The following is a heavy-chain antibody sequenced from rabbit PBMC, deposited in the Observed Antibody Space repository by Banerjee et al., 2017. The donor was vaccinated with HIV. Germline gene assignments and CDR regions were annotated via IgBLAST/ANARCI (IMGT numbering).Heavy chain of an antibody. J-gene: IGHJ4*01. Sequence: QSLEESGGDLVKPGASLTLTCTASGFSLSNNYVISWVRQAPGKGLEWIGCITGDRGVAYYATWARGRFTISKTSSTTVTLQMTSLTAADTATFFCARDTGVTAYGWTTLNFWGQGTLVTVS. D-gene: IGHD6-1*01. V-gene: IGHV1S40*01. CDR1: GFSLSNNYV. CDR3: ARDTGVTAYGWTTLNF. CDR2: ITGDRGVA.